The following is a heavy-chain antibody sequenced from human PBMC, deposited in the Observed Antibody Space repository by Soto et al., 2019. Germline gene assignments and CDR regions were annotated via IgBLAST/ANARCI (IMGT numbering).Heavy chain of an antibody. Sequence: ASVKVSCKASGYTFTSYGISWVRQAPGQGLEWMGWISAYNGNTNYAQKLQGRVTMTTDTSTSTAYMELRSLRSDDTAVYYCARKSVYDSIPYYYYRLDFPAQRTTVTGSS. CDR1: GYTFTSYG. CDR2: ISAYNGNT. V-gene: IGHV1-18*01. J-gene: IGHJ6*02. CDR3: ARKSVYDSIPYYYYRLDF. D-gene: IGHD5-12*01.